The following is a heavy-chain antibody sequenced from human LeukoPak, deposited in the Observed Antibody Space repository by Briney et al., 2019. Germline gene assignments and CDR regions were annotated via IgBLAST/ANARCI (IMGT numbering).Heavy chain of an antibody. CDR1: GFTFSNAW. CDR2: INGKADGGTT. J-gene: IGHJ4*02. V-gene: IGHV3-15*01. D-gene: IGHD3-10*01. CDR3: TTDYGSGSYRYFNY. Sequence: PGGSLRLSCAASGFTFSNAWMRMSWVRQAPGKGLEWVVCINGKADGGTTDYAAHVKRRFTISRDDSKDTLYLQMNSLKSEDTAVYYCTTDYGSGSYRYFNYWGEGTLVTVSS.